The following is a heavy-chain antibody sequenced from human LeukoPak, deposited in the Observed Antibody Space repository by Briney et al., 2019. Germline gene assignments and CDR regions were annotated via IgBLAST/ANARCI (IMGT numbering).Heavy chain of an antibody. D-gene: IGHD6-19*01. CDR3: ARAGGASDSSGWYVFDY. CDR1: GYTFTAQH. V-gene: IGHV1-2*04. CDR2: INPNSGGT. Sequence: ASVKVFCKASGYTFTAQHMHWVRQAPGQGLEWMGWINPNSGGTNYAQKFQGWVTMTRDTSSSTAYMELSRLRSDDTAVYYCARAGGASDSSGWYVFDYWGQGTLVTVSS. J-gene: IGHJ4*02.